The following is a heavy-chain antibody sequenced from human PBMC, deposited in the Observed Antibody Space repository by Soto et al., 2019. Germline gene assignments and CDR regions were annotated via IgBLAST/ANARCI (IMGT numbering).Heavy chain of an antibody. CDR1: GGSISSYY. CDR3: ARGGMITFGGVIAQGPFDY. CDR2: IYYSGST. D-gene: IGHD3-16*02. Sequence: QVQLQESGPGLVKPSETLSLTCTVSGGSISSYYWSWIRQPPGKGLEWIGYIYYSGSTNYNPSLKSRVTISVDTSKNQFSLKLSSMTAADTAVYYCARGGMITFGGVIAQGPFDYWGQGTLVTVSS. J-gene: IGHJ4*02. V-gene: IGHV4-59*01.